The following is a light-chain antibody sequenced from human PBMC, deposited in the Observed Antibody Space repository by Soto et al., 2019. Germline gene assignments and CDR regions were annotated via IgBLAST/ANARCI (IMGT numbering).Light chain of an antibody. CDR3: QQYYSTPPT. J-gene: IGKJ5*01. Sequence: DIVMTQSPDSLAVSLGERATINCKSSQSVLYSSNNKNYLAWYQQKPGQPPKLLIYWASTRESGVPDRFSSSGYGTDFTLTISSLQAEDGAVYYCQQYYSTPPTLGQGTRLEIK. CDR1: QSVLYSSNNKNY. V-gene: IGKV4-1*01. CDR2: WAS.